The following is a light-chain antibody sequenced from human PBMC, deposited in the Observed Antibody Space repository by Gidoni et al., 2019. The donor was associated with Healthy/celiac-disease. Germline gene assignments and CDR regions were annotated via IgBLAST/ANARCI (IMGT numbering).Light chain of an antibody. CDR2: AAS. CDR3: QKYNSAPRGIT. CDR1: QCISNY. Sequence: DIQLTKSPSSLSASVGDRVTITCRASQCISNYLAWYQQKPGKVPKLLIYAASTLQSGVPSRFSGSGSGKAFTLTISSLQPEDVATYYCQKYNSAPRGITFGPWTKVDIK. V-gene: IGKV1-27*01. J-gene: IGKJ3*01.